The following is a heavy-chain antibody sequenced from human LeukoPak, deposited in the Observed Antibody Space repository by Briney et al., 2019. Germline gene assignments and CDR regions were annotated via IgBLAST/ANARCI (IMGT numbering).Heavy chain of an antibody. D-gene: IGHD5-12*01. CDR2: ISTSTGDT. CDR3: ARGIIVATSLGYYYYYMDV. CDR1: GYSFILYG. J-gene: IGHJ6*03. V-gene: IGHV1-18*01. Sequence: GASVKVSCKTSGYSFILYGISWVRQAPGQGPEWMGWISTSTGDTKYTQKFQGRVTITADKSTSTAYMELSSLRSGDTAVYYCARGIIVATSLGYYYYYMDVWGKGTTVTVSS.